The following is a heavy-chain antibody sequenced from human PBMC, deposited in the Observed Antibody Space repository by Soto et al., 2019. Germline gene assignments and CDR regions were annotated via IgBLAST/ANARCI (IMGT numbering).Heavy chain of an antibody. Sequence: EVQLVESGGGLVQPGGSLRLSCAASGFTFSSYSMNWVRQAPGKGLEWVSYISSSSSTIYYADSVKGRFTISRDNAKNSLYLQMNSLRAEDTAVYYCARCPLWFGEFGYMDVWGKGTTVTVSS. D-gene: IGHD3-10*01. J-gene: IGHJ6*03. CDR3: ARCPLWFGEFGYMDV. CDR1: GFTFSSYS. V-gene: IGHV3-48*01. CDR2: ISSSSSTI.